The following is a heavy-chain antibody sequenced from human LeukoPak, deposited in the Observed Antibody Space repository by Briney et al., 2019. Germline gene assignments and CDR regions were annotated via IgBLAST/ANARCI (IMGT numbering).Heavy chain of an antibody. CDR2: ILGSGGST. CDR1: GFTFSNYA. J-gene: IGHJ4*02. D-gene: IGHD3-9*01. CDR3: AKWGDYDVLTGYYVPDY. V-gene: IGHV3-23*01. Sequence: GGSLGLSCAASGFTFSNYAMSWVRQAPGKGLEWVSAILGSGGSTYYADSVKGRFTVSRDNSKSTLYLQMNSLRAEDTALYYCAKWGDYDVLTGYYVPDYWGQGTLVTVSS.